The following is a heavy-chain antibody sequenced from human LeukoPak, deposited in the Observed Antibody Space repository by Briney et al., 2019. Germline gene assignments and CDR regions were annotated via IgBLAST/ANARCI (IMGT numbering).Heavy chain of an antibody. V-gene: IGHV4-59*08. D-gene: IGHD1-26*01. J-gene: IGHJ4*02. CDR1: GGSISSYY. CDR3: ARHGSGSSTFGY. Sequence: SETLSLTCSVSGGSISSYYWSWIRQPPGKGLEWIGYIYYSGSTNYNPSLKSRVTISVDTSKNQFSLKLSSVTAADTAVYYCARHGSGSSTFGYWSQGTLVTVSS. CDR2: IYYSGST.